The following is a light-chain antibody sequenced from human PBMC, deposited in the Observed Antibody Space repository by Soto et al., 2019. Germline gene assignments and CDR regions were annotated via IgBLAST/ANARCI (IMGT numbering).Light chain of an antibody. CDR1: QSVNSN. J-gene: IGKJ5*01. Sequence: EIVMTQSPATLSVSPRERATLSCRASQSVNSNYLAWYQQHPGQPPRLLIYGISTRATGIPARFSGSGSGTEFSLTISSLQSEDFAVYYRQQYSKWPITFGQGTRLEIK. V-gene: IGKV3-15*01. CDR2: GIS. CDR3: QQYSKWPIT.